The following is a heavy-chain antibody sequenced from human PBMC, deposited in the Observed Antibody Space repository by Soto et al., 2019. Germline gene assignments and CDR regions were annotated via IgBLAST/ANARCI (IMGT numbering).Heavy chain of an antibody. J-gene: IGHJ4*02. Sequence: QVQLEQSGAEVKKPGSSVKVSCKASGGTFNTFAISWVRQAPGQGLEWCGGIIPIFETANYAQRLQDRLTITADESTRTAYMELSRLTSDDPAIYFCATSTSSSWENDYWGLGTLVVVSS. V-gene: IGHV1-69*01. D-gene: IGHD6-13*01. CDR2: IIPIFETA. CDR1: GGTFNTFA. CDR3: ATSTSSSWENDY.